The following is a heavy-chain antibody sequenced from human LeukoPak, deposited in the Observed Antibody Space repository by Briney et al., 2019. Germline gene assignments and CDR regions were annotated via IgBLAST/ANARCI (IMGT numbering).Heavy chain of an antibody. CDR1: GFTFSSYA. D-gene: IGHD6-19*01. Sequence: GGSLRLSCAASGFTFSSYAMSWVRQVPGKRLEWVSAISSGAGTTGYADSVKGRFTISRVNSKSTIYRQMNSLRAEDTAIYYCAKDLEQSYSGWSTSYDAWGQGTLVTVSS. V-gene: IGHV3-23*01. CDR2: ISSGAGTT. J-gene: IGHJ5*02. CDR3: AKDLEQSYSGWSTSYDA.